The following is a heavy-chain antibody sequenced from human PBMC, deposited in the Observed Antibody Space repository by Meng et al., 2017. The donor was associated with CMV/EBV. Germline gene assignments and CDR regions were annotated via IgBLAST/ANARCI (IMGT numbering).Heavy chain of an antibody. CDR1: GFTFDDYA. Sequence: GGSLRLSCAASGFTFDDYAMHWVRQAPGKGLEWVSLISWDGGSTYYADSVKGRFTISRDNSKNSLYLQMNSLRAEDTALYYCAKDRSRDGYKIFDYWGQGTRVTVSS. V-gene: IGHV3-43D*03. D-gene: IGHD5-24*01. CDR2: ISWDGGST. J-gene: IGHJ4*02. CDR3: AKDRSRDGYKIFDY.